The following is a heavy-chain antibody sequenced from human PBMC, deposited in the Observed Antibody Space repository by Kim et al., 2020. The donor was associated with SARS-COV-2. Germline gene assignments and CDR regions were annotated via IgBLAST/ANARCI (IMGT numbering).Heavy chain of an antibody. D-gene: IGHD4-17*01. CDR2: IYHSGST. V-gene: IGHV4-30-2*01. CDR3: ARRGSIGDYDNWFDP. J-gene: IGHJ5*02. CDR1: GGSISSGGYS. Sequence: SETLSLTCAVSGGSISSGGYSWSWIRQPPGKGLEWIGYIYHSGSTYYNPSLKSRVTISVDRSKNQFSLKLSSVTAADTAVYYCARRGSIGDYDNWFDPWGQGTLVTVSS.